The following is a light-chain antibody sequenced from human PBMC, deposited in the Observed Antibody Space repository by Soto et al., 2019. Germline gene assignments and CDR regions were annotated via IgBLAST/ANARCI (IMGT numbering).Light chain of an antibody. CDR3: QHYNSYSEA. J-gene: IGKJ1*01. CDR2: KAS. V-gene: IGKV1-5*03. CDR1: QTISSW. Sequence: DIQMTQSPSTLSGSVGDRVTITCRASQTISSWLAWYQQKPGKAPKLLIYKASTLKSGVPSRFSGSGSGTEFTLTISRLQPDDSATYYCQHYNSYSEAFGQGTKVDIK.